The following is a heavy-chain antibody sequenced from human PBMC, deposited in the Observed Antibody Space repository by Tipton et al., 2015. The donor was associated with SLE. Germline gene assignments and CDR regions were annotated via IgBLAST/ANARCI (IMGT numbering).Heavy chain of an antibody. CDR2: LNHGGSI. Sequence: TLSLTCVVYGGSFSGYYWSWIRQPPGKGLEWVGELNHGGSINYNPSLESRVTISIDTSKNHFSLKLSSVTAADTAVYYCAKGRQKNYADHAYWGQGTLVTVSS. J-gene: IGHJ4*02. V-gene: IGHV4-34*01. D-gene: IGHD4-17*01. CDR3: AKGRQKNYADHAY. CDR1: GGSFSGYY.